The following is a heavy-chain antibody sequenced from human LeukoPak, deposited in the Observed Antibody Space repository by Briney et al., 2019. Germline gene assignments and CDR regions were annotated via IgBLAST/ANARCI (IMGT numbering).Heavy chain of an antibody. J-gene: IGHJ6*02. CDR1: GFTFGSPW. D-gene: IGHD3-3*01. V-gene: IGHV3-74*01. CDR2: INSDGSAT. CDR3: ARDRYYDFWSGYSSRDYYYYGMDV. Sequence: GGSLRLSCAASGFTFGSPWMHWVRQAPGKGLVWVSRINSDGSATAYADSVKGRFTISRDNAKNSLYLQMNSLRAEDTAVYYCARDRYYDFWSGYSSRDYYYYGMDVWGQGTTVTVSS.